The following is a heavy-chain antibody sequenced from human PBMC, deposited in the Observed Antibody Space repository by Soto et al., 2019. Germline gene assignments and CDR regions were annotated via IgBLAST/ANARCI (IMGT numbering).Heavy chain of an antibody. V-gene: IGHV3-23*01. J-gene: IGHJ4*02. Sequence: PGGSLRLSCGASGFTFSSYAMSWVRQAPGKGLEWVSGISGSGGSTYSADSVKGRFTISRDNSKNTLYVQMNSLRAEDTAVYYCAKGSSSFSSSSGAAPGLFNYWGQGTLVTVSS. CDR3: AKGSSSFSSSSGAAPGLFNY. CDR2: ISGSGGST. D-gene: IGHD6-6*01. CDR1: GFTFSSYA.